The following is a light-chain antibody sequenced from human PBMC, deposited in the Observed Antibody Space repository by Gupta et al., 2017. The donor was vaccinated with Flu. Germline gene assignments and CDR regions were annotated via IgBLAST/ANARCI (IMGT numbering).Light chain of an antibody. CDR3: MQSVHLRT. J-gene: IGKJ1*01. CDR1: QSLLHSDGMNS. Sequence: DIVMTHTPLSLSVTPGQPASIPFRSSQSLLHSDGMNSFYWYGEKPGQRPQILIYEVSTRFSGVPDRFSGSGSGTDFTMKSSRVEAEDVGSYYCMQSVHLRTFGQGTKVEIK. V-gene: IGKV2D-29*01. CDR2: EVS.